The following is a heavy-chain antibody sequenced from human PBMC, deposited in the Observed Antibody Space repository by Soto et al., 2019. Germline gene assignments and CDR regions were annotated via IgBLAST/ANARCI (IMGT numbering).Heavy chain of an antibody. D-gene: IGHD3-22*01. Sequence: GGALRLSCSASGFTFSIYAIHWVRQAPGKGLEYVSTISPNGDSTYYADSVKGRFAISRDNSKNTLYLQMSSLRAEDTAVYYCVKGEYYYDSGAYYPFDYWVQVTLVTVSS. J-gene: IGHJ4*02. CDR1: GFTFSIYA. CDR3: VKGEYYYDSGAYYPFDY. V-gene: IGHV3-64D*06. CDR2: ISPNGDST.